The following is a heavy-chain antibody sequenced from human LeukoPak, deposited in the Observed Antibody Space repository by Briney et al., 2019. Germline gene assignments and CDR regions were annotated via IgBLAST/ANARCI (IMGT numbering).Heavy chain of an antibody. V-gene: IGHV1-2*02. D-gene: IGHD6-13*01. CDR3: ARGAAAGSNWFDP. CDR1: GYTFTGYY. Sequence: ASVTVSCKASGYTFTGYYMHWVRQAPGQGLEWMGWINPNSGGTNHAQKFQGRVTMTRDTYISTAYMELNKLRSDDTAVYYCARGAAAGSNWFDPWGQGTLVTVSS. CDR2: INPNSGGT. J-gene: IGHJ5*02.